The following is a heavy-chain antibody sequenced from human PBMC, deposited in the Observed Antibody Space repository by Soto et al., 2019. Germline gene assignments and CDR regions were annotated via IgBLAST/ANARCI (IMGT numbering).Heavy chain of an antibody. Sequence: GGSLTLSCAASGFTFNNARMSWVHQAPGKGIDWVGRIDGGKTDFAAPLEGRFPFSRDDSRNTLFLQMNSLKTEDKGGYYCNSNAAAKVGTLSYWGQGTLVTVSS. V-gene: IGHV3-15*01. J-gene: IGHJ4*02. CDR1: GFTFNNAR. CDR2: IDGGKT. D-gene: IGHD1-26*01. CDR3: NSNAAAKVGTLSY.